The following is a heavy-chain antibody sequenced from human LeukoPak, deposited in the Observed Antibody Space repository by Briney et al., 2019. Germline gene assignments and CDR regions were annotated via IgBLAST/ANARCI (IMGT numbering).Heavy chain of an antibody. CDR3: ARGRGDARGTSFDP. V-gene: IGHV4-59*01. Sequence: PSETLSLTCIVSGGSISTYYWSWIRQPPGKGPEWIGYIYYTGSTTYNPSLKSRVSISVDTSKNKFSLDLNSVSAADTAVYYCARGRGDARGTSFDPWGQGTLVTVSS. D-gene: IGHD3-10*01. CDR1: GGSISTYY. CDR2: IYYTGST. J-gene: IGHJ5*02.